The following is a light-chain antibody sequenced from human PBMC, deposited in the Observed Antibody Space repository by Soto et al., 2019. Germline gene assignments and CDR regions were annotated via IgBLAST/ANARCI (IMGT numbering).Light chain of an antibody. CDR3: AAWDDSLNGQV. CDR2: YDD. Sequence: QSVLTQPPSVSGAPRQRVTISCSGSSSNIGNNDVNWYQQLPGKAPKLLIYYDDLLPSGVSDRFSGSKSGTSASLAISGLQSEDEDDYYCAAWDDSLNGQVFGGGTKVTVL. V-gene: IGLV1-36*01. J-gene: IGLJ2*01. CDR1: SSNIGNND.